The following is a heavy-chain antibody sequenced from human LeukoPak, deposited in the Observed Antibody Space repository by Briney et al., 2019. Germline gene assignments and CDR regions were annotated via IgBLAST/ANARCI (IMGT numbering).Heavy chain of an antibody. Sequence: PPETLSLTCAVYGGSFSGYYWSWIRQPPGKGLEWIGEINHGGSTNYNLSLKSRVTISVDTSKNQFSLKLSSVTAADTAVYYCARVNYDYVWGSYRSLYYFDYWGQGTLVTVSS. D-gene: IGHD3-16*02. J-gene: IGHJ4*02. CDR1: GGSFSGYY. CDR3: ARVNYDYVWGSYRSLYYFDY. CDR2: INHGGST. V-gene: IGHV4-34*01.